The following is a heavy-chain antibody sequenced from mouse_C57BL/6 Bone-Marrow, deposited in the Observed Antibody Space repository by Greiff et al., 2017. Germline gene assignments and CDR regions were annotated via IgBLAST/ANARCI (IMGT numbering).Heavy chain of an antibody. J-gene: IGHJ4*01. CDR1: GYAFSSSW. Sequence: VQLQQSGPELVKPGASVKISCKASGYAFSSSWMNWVKQRPGKGLEWIGRIYPGDGDTNYNGKFKGKATLTADKSSSTAYMQLSSLTSEDSAVYFCARSAYGSSYYYAMDYWGQGTSVTVSS. CDR2: IYPGDGDT. D-gene: IGHD1-1*01. V-gene: IGHV1-82*01. CDR3: ARSAYGSSYYYAMDY.